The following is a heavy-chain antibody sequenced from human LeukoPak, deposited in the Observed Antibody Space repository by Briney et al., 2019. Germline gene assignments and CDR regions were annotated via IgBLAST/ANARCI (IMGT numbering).Heavy chain of an antibody. J-gene: IGHJ6*02. Sequence: SETLSLTCAVYGGSFSGYYWSWIRQPPGKGLEWIGEINHSGSTNYNPSLKSRVTISVDTSKNQFSLKLSSVTAADTAVYYCARGGEWQQLVAPGYHGMDVWGQGTTVTVSS. CDR3: ARGGEWQQLVAPGYHGMDV. V-gene: IGHV4-34*01. CDR1: GGSFSGYY. CDR2: INHSGST. D-gene: IGHD6-13*01.